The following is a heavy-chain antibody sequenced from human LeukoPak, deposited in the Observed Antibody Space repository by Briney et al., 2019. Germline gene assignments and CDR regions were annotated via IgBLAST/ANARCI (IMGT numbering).Heavy chain of an antibody. D-gene: IGHD2-2*01. Sequence: ASVKVSCKASGYTFTSYGISWVRQAPGQGLEWMGWISAYNGNTNYAQKLQGRVTMTTGTSTSTAYMELRSLRSDDTAVYYCARVDCSSTSCWAPDYWGQGTLVTVSS. CDR2: ISAYNGNT. CDR3: ARVDCSSTSCWAPDY. J-gene: IGHJ4*02. V-gene: IGHV1-18*01. CDR1: GYTFTSYG.